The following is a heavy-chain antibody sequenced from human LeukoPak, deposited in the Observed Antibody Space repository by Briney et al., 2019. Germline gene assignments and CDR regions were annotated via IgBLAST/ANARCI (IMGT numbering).Heavy chain of an antibody. V-gene: IGHV4-39*07. J-gene: IGHJ4*02. Sequence: SETLSLTCTVSGGSISSINYYWSWIRQPPGKGLEWIGSIYYSGKTYYNPSLKSRVTISVDTSKNQFSLKLSSVTAADTAVYYCARDVGGVGLYDYWGQGTLVTVSS. D-gene: IGHD3-16*01. CDR3: ARDVGGVGLYDY. CDR1: GGSISSINYY. CDR2: IYYSGKT.